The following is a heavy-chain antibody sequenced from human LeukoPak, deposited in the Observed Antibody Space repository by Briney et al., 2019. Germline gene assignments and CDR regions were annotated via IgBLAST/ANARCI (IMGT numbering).Heavy chain of an antibody. CDR1: GFTLSTYG. CDR3: ARDRVLVAARPGYFDY. V-gene: IGHV3-30*03. D-gene: IGHD6-6*01. Sequence: GRSLRLSCVASGFTLSTYGMHWVRQAPGKGLEWVAIASYDGSIEHYADSVKGRFTISRDNAKNSLYLQMNSLRAEDAALYYCARDRVLVAARPGYFDYWGQGTLVTVSS. J-gene: IGHJ4*02. CDR2: ASYDGSIE.